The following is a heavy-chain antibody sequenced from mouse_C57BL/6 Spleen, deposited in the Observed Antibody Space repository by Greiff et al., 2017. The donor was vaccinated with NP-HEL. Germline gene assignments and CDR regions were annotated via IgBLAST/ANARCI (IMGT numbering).Heavy chain of an antibody. CDR3: ARSMEEGSSYAMDY. Sequence: QLQESGAELVKPGASVKISCKASGYAFSSYWMNWVKQRPGKGLEWIGQIYPGDGATNYNGKFKGKATLTADKSSSPAYMQLSSLTSEDSAVYFCARSMEEGSSYAMDYWGQGTSVTVSS. CDR1: GYAFSSYW. D-gene: IGHD1-1*01. V-gene: IGHV1-80*01. CDR2: IYPGDGAT. J-gene: IGHJ4*01.